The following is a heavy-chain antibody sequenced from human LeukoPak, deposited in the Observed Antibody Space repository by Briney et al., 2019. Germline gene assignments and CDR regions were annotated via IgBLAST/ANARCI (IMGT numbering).Heavy chain of an antibody. CDR2: ISSSSSTI. J-gene: IGHJ4*02. CDR1: GFAFSTYS. V-gene: IGHV3-48*01. CDR3: ATQTVAGGY. D-gene: IGHD1-14*01. Sequence: GGSLRLSCAASGFAFSTYSMNWVRQSPGKWLEWLSYISSSSSTIYYAGSVKGRFTISRDNAKNSLYLQMNSLRAEDTAVYYCATQTVAGGYWGQGTLVTVSS.